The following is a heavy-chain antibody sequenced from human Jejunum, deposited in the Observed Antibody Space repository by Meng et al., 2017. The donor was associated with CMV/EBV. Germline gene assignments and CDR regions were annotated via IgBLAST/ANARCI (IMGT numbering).Heavy chain of an antibody. J-gene: IGHJ4*02. CDR1: GFTFKNYV. CDR3: AKGGDGSKRIDY. CDR2: ISASGGST. Sequence: ASGFTFKNYVMTWVRQAPWKGLEWVSSISASGGSTFYADSVKGRCSISRDNSNNALYLQINSLRAEDTAVFYCAKGGDGSKRIDYWGQGILVTVSS. D-gene: IGHD2-15*01. V-gene: IGHV3-23*01.